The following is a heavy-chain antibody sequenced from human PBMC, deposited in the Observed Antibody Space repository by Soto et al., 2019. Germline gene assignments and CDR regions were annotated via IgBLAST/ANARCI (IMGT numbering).Heavy chain of an antibody. J-gene: IGHJ4*02. V-gene: IGHV1-69*04. CDR1: GGTFSSYT. D-gene: IGHD5-12*01. CDR2: IIPILGIA. Sequence: SVKVSCKASGGTFSSYTISWVRQAPGQGLEWMGRIIPILGIANYAQKFQGRVTITADKSTSTAYMELSSLRSEDTAVYYCAKDARVDGYWDFDYWGQGTLVTVSS. CDR3: AKDARVDGYWDFDY.